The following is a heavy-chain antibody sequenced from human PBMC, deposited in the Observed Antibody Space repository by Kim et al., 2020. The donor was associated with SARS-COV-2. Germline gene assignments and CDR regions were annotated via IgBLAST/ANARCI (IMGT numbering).Heavy chain of an antibody. CDR3: ARGPLITFGGVIAYPFDY. CDR2: IYYSGST. J-gene: IGHJ4*02. D-gene: IGHD3-16*02. V-gene: IGHV4-59*01. Sequence: SETLSLTCTVSGGSISSYYWSWIRQPPGKGLEWIGYIYYSGSTNYNPSLKSRVTISVDTSKNQFSLKLSSVTAADTAVYYCARGPLITFGGVIAYPFDYWGQGTLVTVSS. CDR1: GGSISSYY.